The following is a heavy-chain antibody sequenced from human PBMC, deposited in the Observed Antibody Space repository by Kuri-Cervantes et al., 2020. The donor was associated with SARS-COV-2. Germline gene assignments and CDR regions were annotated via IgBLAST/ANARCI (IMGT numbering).Heavy chain of an antibody. CDR3: ARDDDLATKNAIAY. Sequence: ASVKVSCKASGYTFTNYYIHWVRQAPGQGLEWLGIINPSGGGTTYAQKFQGRVTLTRDTSTSTVYMQLSSLRSEDTAVYYCARDDDLATKNAIAYWGQGTLVTVSS. CDR2: INPSGGGT. D-gene: IGHD5-24*01. V-gene: IGHV1-46*01. J-gene: IGHJ4*02. CDR1: GYTFTNYY.